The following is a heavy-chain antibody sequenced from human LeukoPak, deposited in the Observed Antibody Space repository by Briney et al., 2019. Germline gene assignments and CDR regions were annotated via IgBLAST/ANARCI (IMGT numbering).Heavy chain of an antibody. CDR2: MNPDSGNT. D-gene: IGHD2-2*01. Sequence: GASVKVSCKASGYSFKSHDIEWVRQATGQGPEWMGWMNPDSGNTGYAQKFQGRVTMTRDTSINTAYMELSSPTSDDTAVYYCAGGVGVQHSFDPWGQGTLVTVSS. CDR1: GYSFKSHD. J-gene: IGHJ5*02. CDR3: AGGVGVQHSFDP. V-gene: IGHV1-8*01.